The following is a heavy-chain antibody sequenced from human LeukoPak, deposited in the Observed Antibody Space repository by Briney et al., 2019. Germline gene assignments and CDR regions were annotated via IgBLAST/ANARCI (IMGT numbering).Heavy chain of an antibody. CDR3: ARDTVGGTYYGEFDY. Sequence: GASVTVSCKASGYTFTGYYLNWVRQAPGQGLEWMGCINPNSGVTDYAQKFQDRVTMTRDTSISTTYMELRSLGSDDTAVYYCARDTVGGTYYGEFDYWGQGTLVTVSS. CDR2: INPNSGVT. CDR1: GYTFTGYY. V-gene: IGHV1-2*02. J-gene: IGHJ4*02. D-gene: IGHD1-26*01.